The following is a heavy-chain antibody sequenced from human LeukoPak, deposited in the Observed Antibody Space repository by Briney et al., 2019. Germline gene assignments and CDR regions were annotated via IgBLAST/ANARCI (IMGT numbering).Heavy chain of an antibody. CDR2: ISGSGGST. J-gene: IGHJ6*02. CDR1: GFTFSSYA. D-gene: IGHD3-3*01. V-gene: IGHV3-23*01. Sequence: QPGGSLRLSCAASGFTFSSYAMSWVRQAPGKGLEWVSAISGSGGSTYYADSVKGRFTISRDNAKNSLYLQMNSLRAEDTAVYYCARDRFLEWLTHYYYYGMDVWGQGTTVTVSS. CDR3: ARDRFLEWLTHYYYYGMDV.